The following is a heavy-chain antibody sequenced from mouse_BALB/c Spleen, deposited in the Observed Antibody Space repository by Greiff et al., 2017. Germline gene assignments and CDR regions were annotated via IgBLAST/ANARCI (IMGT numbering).Heavy chain of an antibody. J-gene: IGHJ3*01. V-gene: IGHV2-9*02. D-gene: IGHD2-10*01. CDR1: GFSLTSYG. CDR3: ATAYYGNYGFAY. CDR2: IWAGGST. Sequence: VQRVESGPGLVAPSQSLSITCTVSGFSLTSYGVHWVRQPPGKGLEWLGVIWAGGSTNYNSALMSRLSISKDNSKSQVFLKMNSLQANDTAIYYCATAYYGNYGFAYWGQGTLVTVSA.